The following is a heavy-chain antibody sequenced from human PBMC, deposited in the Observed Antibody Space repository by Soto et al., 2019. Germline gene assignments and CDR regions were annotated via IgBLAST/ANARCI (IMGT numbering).Heavy chain of an antibody. Sequence: EVQLVESGGGLVQPGGSLRLSCEASGFTFTSYWMSWVRQAPGKGLEWVANIKQDGTSKYYADSVKGRFTFSRDNAKSSVHLQMDSLRDDDTAVYRCARLRFILTERDFDSWGQGTLVTVSS. J-gene: IGHJ4*02. CDR1: GFTFTSYW. CDR2: IKQDGTSK. CDR3: ARLRFILTERDFDS. D-gene: IGHD3-16*01. V-gene: IGHV3-7*05.